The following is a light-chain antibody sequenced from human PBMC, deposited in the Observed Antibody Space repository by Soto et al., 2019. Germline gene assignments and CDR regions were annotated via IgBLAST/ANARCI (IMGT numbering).Light chain of an antibody. Sequence: DIQMTQSPSTLSASVGDRVTITCRASQSIIRWVARYQQKPGKAPKLLIYRASTLESGVPSRFSGSGSGTEFTLTISSLQPDDFATYYCQQYNSDSPWTFGQGTKVEIK. CDR2: RAS. V-gene: IGKV1-5*03. CDR1: QSIIRW. CDR3: QQYNSDSPWT. J-gene: IGKJ1*01.